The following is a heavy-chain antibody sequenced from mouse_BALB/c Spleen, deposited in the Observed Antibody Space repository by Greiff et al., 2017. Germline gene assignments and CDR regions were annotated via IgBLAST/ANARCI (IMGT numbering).Heavy chain of an antibody. V-gene: IGHV1-54*01. CDR3: ARKYDGYFYYAMDY. CDR1: GYAFTNYL. J-gene: IGHJ4*01. D-gene: IGHD2-3*01. CDR2: INPGSGGT. Sequence: QVQLQQSGAELVRPGTSVKVSCKASGYAFTNYLIEWVKQRPGQGLEWIGVINPGSGGTNYNEKFKGKATLTADKSPSAAYMQLSSLTSDDSAVYFCARKYDGYFYYAMDYWGQGTSVTVSS.